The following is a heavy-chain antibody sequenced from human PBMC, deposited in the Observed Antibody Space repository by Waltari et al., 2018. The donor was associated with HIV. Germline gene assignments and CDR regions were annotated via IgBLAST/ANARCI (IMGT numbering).Heavy chain of an antibody. CDR1: TARFYDHY. Sequence: LQQWGAGLLEPSETLTLTCAVNTARFYDHYYNWIRQPPGGGLEWIGEINHARIARYNPSLAGRVTMSVDTSKSHFSLHLTSVSAADTAVYYCAKGSTDFDSWGQGTLVSVS. CDR3: AKGSTDFDS. CDR2: INHARIA. V-gene: IGHV4-34*01. J-gene: IGHJ4*02.